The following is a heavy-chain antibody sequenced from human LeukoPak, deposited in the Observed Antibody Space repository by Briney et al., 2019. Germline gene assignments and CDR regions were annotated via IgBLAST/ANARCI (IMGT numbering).Heavy chain of an antibody. CDR3: ARDMRPSYLAYYYGMDV. D-gene: IGHD3-16*01. J-gene: IGHJ6*02. CDR2: ILYDGSNK. Sequence: GRSLRLSCTASGFTFSSYAMHWVRQAPGKGLEWVAVILYDGSNKYYAKSVKGRFTISRDNSKNTLYLQMNSLRAEDTAVYYCARDMRPSYLAYYYGMDVWGQGTTVTVCS. V-gene: IGHV3-30-3*01. CDR1: GFTFSSYA.